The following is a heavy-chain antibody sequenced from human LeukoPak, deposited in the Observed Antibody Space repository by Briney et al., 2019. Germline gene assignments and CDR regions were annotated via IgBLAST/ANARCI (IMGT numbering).Heavy chain of an antibody. V-gene: IGHV3-11*01. CDR3: ARAALLTGGGYHFDS. CDR1: GFTFSDYY. J-gene: IGHJ4*02. CDR2: ISSDGGAM. Sequence: GGSLRLSCAASGFTFSDYYMTWIRQAPGKGLEWVSSISSDGGAMYYADSVKGRFTVSRDNARNSLYLQMNSLSAEDTAVYFCARAALLTGGGYHFDSWGQGSLVTVSS. D-gene: IGHD7-27*01.